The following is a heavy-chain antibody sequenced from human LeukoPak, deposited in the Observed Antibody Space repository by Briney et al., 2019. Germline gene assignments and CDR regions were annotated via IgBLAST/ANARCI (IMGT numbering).Heavy chain of an antibody. Sequence: GGSLRLSCAAPGFTFSDYYMSWIRQAPGKGLEWVSYISSSGSTIYYADSVKGRFTISRDNAKNSLYLQMNSLRAEDTAVYCCARGLHYVGYCSSTSCYGGYYYYGMDVWGQGTTVTVSS. CDR1: GFTFSDYY. J-gene: IGHJ6*02. D-gene: IGHD2-2*01. V-gene: IGHV3-11*01. CDR3: ARGLHYVGYCSSTSCYGGYYYYGMDV. CDR2: ISSSGSTI.